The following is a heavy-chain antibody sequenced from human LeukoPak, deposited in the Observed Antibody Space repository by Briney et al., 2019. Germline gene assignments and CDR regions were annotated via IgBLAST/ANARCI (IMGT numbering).Heavy chain of an antibody. V-gene: IGHV1-69*13. J-gene: IGHJ5*02. D-gene: IGHD2-2*02. Sequence: SVKVSCKASGGTFSSYAISWVRQAPGQGLEWMGGITPIFGTANYAQKFQGRVTITADESTSTAYMELSSLRSEDTAVYYCARDRNPSDIVVVPAAIDAGWFDPWGQGTLVTVSS. CDR3: ARDRNPSDIVVVPAAIDAGWFDP. CDR2: ITPIFGTA. CDR1: GGTFSSYA.